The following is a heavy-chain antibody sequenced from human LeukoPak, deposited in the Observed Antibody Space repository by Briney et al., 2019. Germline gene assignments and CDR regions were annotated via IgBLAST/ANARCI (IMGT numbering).Heavy chain of an antibody. CDR2: IHNGVTT. CDR1: GGPISSYF. Sequence: SETLSLTCTLSGGPISSYFWSWIRQSPGKGLEWIANIHNGVTTNYNPSLKSRASISVDTSNNLFFLRLTSVTAADTAVYYCARDQTPTAKIDYWGQGTLVTVSS. CDR3: ARDQTPTAKIDY. V-gene: IGHV4-4*08. J-gene: IGHJ4*02.